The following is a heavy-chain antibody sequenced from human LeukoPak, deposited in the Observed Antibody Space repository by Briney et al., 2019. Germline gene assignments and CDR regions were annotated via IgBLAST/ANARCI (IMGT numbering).Heavy chain of an antibody. CDR3: ATEPFRRSYYGSAHFDY. V-gene: IGHV3-30*03. CDR1: GFTFSNYG. J-gene: IGHJ4*02. Sequence: PGGSLRLSCTASGFTFSNYGMYWVRQAPGKGLEWVAVISYDGSAKYYEDSVKGRFTISRDNSKNTLYLQMSSLRAEDTAVYYCATEPFRRSYYGSAHFDYWGQGTLVTVSS. CDR2: ISYDGSAK. D-gene: IGHD3-10*01.